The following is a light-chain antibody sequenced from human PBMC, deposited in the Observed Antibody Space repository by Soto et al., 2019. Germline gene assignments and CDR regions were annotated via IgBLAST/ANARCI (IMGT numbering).Light chain of an antibody. CDR1: RSDIGSRNS. CDR3: ASYTAASTMV. V-gene: IGLV2-14*03. J-gene: IGLJ2*01. CDR2: DVN. Sequence: QSVLTQPASVSGSLGQSITISCTGTRSDIGSRNSVSWYQHHPGKAPKLMIYDVNIRPSGVSHRFSGSKSGNAASLTISGLQAEDEADYSCASYTAASTMVFGGGT.